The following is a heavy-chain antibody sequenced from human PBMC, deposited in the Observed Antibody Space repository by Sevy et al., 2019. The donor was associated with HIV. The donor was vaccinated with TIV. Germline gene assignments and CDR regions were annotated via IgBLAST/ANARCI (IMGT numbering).Heavy chain of an antibody. CDR1: GFTFSSYA. Sequence: GESLKISCAASGFTFSSYAMHWVRQAPGKGLEWVAVISYDGSNKYYADSVKGRFTISRDNSKNTLYLQMNSLRAEDTAVYYCARAAYCGGDCYLYYFDYWGQGTLVTVSS. V-gene: IGHV3-30-3*01. CDR2: ISYDGSNK. CDR3: ARAAYCGGDCYLYYFDY. D-gene: IGHD2-21*02. J-gene: IGHJ4*02.